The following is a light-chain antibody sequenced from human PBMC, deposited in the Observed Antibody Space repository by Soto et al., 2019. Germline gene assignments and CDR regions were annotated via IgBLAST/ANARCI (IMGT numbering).Light chain of an antibody. V-gene: IGLV2-11*01. J-gene: IGLJ1*01. CDR3: CSYAGSYTLSV. Sequence: QSALTQPRSVSGSPGQSVTISCTGTSSDVGGYNYVSWYQQHPGKAPKLMIYDVSKRPSGVPDRVSGSKSGNTASLTISGLQAEDEADYYCCSYAGSYTLSVFGTGTKVTVL. CDR1: SSDVGGYNY. CDR2: DVS.